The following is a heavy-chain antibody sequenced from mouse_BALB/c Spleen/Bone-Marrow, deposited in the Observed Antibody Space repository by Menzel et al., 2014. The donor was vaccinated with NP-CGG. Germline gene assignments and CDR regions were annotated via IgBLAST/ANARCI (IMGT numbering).Heavy chain of an antibody. Sequence: VNLVESGPGLVAPSQSLSITCNVSGFSLTNYGVHWVRQPPGKGLEWLGVIWAGGRTNYNSALMSRLSISKDNSKSQVFLKMNSLQTDDTAMYYCARGKDYYGSSDAMDYWGQGTLVTVSS. D-gene: IGHD1-1*01. CDR1: GFSLTNYG. CDR2: IWAGGRT. CDR3: ARGKDYYGSSDAMDY. J-gene: IGHJ4*01. V-gene: IGHV2-9*02.